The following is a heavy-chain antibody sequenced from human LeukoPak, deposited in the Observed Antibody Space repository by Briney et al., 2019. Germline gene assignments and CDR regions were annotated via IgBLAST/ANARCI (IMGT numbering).Heavy chain of an antibody. CDR2: ISSSSSYI. J-gene: IGHJ4*02. V-gene: IGHV3-21*01. CDR3: AREVRIEGESFDY. CDR1: GFTFSSYS. D-gene: IGHD3-16*01. Sequence: GGSLRLSCAASGFTFSSYSMNWVRQAPGKGLEWVSSISSSSSYIYYADSVKGRFTISRDNAKNSLYLQMNSLRAEDTAVYYCAREVRIEGESFDYWGQGTLVTVSS.